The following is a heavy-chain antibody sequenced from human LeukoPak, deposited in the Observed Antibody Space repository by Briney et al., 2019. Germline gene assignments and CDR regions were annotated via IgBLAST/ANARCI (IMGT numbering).Heavy chain of an antibody. CDR1: GDSISNYY. CDR2: IYYSGST. Sequence: SETLSLTCTVSGDSISNYYWSWMRQPPGKGLEWIGYIYYSGSTNYNPSLKSRVTISVDTSKNQFSLKLSAVTAADTAVYYCARYSSGLWQQPRYDYWGQGTLVTVSS. D-gene: IGHD6-13*01. J-gene: IGHJ4*02. CDR3: ARYSSGLWQQPRYDY. V-gene: IGHV4-59*08.